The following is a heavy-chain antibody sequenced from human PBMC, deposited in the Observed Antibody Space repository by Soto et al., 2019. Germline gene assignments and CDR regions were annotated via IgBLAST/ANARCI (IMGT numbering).Heavy chain of an antibody. J-gene: IGHJ4*02. CDR2: ISGSGGST. CDR3: AKRPTDLRDGYIYFDY. V-gene: IGHV3-23*01. CDR1: GFTFSRYA. D-gene: IGHD5-12*01. Sequence: PGGSLRLSCAASGFTFSRYAMSWVRQAPGKGLEWVSVISGSGGSTYYADSVKGRFTIARDNSKNTLYLQMNSLRAEDTAVYYCAKRPTDLRDGYIYFDYWGQGTLVTVSS.